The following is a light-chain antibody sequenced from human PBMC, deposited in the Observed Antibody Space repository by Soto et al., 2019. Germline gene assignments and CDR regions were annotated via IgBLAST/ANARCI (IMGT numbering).Light chain of an antibody. V-gene: IGLV2-23*02. CDR2: EVS. CDR1: SSDVGSYNL. Sequence: SALPQPASVSGSPGQSITISCTGTSSDVGSYNLVSWYQQHPGKAPKLMIYEVSKRPSGVSNRFSGSKSGNTASLTISGLQAEDEADYYCCSYAGSSTSLYVFGTGTKVTVL. J-gene: IGLJ1*01. CDR3: CSYAGSSTSLYV.